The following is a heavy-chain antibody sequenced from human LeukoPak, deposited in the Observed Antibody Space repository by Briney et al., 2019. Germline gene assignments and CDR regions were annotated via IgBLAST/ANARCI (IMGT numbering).Heavy chain of an antibody. V-gene: IGHV3-74*01. CDR2: INSDGSWT. J-gene: IGHJ4*02. D-gene: IGHD2/OR15-2a*01. CDR1: GNYW. Sequence: GGSLRLSCAASGNYWMHWVRQAPGKGLVWVSHINSDGSWTSYADSVKGRFTISQDNAKNTVYLQMNSLRAEDTAVYYCVSFYETYWGRGTLVTVSS. CDR3: VSFYETY.